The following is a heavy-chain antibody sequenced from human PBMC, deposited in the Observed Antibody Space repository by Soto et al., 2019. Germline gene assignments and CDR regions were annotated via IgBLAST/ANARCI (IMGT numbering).Heavy chain of an antibody. V-gene: IGHV3-15*01. CDR2: IKSKSGGATT. CDR1: GFTFSNAL. Sequence: PGGSLRLSCAASGFTFSNALMTWVRQAPGKGLEWVGRIKSKSGGATTDYAAPVRGRFIISRDDSKNTLYLQMNSLKTEDTAVYYCNKGITTFGVVIDTWGQGTLVTVSS. CDR3: NKGITTFGVVIDT. D-gene: IGHD3-3*01. J-gene: IGHJ5*02.